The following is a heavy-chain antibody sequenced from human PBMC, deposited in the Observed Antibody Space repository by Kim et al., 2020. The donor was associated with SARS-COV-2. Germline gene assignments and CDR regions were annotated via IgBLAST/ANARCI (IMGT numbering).Heavy chain of an antibody. Sequence: GESLKISCKGSGYSFTSYWISWVRQMPGKGLEWMGRIDPSDSYTNYSPSFQGHVTXSADXXIRTXXLQWSSLXXWDTAMXYCARHRNHXYDXLXGDXXXHTXXDYWXXGTLXXVSX. V-gene: IGHV5-10-1*01. D-gene: IGHD3-9*01. J-gene: IGHJ4*02. CDR1: GYSFTSYW. CDR3: ARHRNHXYDXLXGDXXXHTXXDY. CDR2: IDPSDSYT.